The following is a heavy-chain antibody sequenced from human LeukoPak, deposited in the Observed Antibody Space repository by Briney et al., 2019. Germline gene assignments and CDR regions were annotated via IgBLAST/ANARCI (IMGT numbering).Heavy chain of an antibody. Sequence: ASVKVSCKASGYTFTGYYMHWVRQAPGQGLEWMGWINPNSGGTNYAQKFQGRVTMTRDTSISTAYMELSRLRSDDTAVYYCARDHVTIFGVEYGMDVRGQGTTVTVSS. CDR2: INPNSGGT. J-gene: IGHJ6*02. CDR1: GYTFTGYY. V-gene: IGHV1-2*02. D-gene: IGHD3-3*01. CDR3: ARDHVTIFGVEYGMDV.